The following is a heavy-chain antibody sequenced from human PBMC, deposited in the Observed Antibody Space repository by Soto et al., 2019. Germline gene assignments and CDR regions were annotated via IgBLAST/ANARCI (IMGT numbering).Heavy chain of an antibody. J-gene: IGHJ5*02. CDR2: VCRSGSM. D-gene: IGHD3-3*02. CDR1: GGSISSSCCS. V-gene: IGHV4-39*01. Sequence: ASETLSLTCTVSGGSISSSCCSWDWIRQPPGKGLEWIGSVCRSGSMYSRSSLKIRVTISVDTSKNQISLRLSSVTAADTAVYYCASPLQLAVSGFDPWGQGTLVTVSS. CDR3: ASPLQLAVSGFDP.